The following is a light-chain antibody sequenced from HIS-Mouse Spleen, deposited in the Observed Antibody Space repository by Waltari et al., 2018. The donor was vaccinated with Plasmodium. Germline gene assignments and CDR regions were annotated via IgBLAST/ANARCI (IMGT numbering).Light chain of an antibody. J-gene: IGLJ3*02. CDR1: ALPKNY. CDR3: YSTDSSGNHRV. CDR2: EDS. V-gene: IGLV3-10*01. Sequence: SYELTQPPSASVSPGQTARITCPGAALPKNYAYWYQQKSGQAPVLVIYEDSKRPSGIPERFSGSSSGTMATLTISGAQVEDEADYYCYSTDSSGNHRVFGGGTKLTVL.